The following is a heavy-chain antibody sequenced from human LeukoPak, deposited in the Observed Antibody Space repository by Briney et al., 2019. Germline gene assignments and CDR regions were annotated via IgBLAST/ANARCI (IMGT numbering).Heavy chain of an antibody. D-gene: IGHD2-15*01. CDR1: GFTFSTYA. J-gene: IGHJ4*02. CDR2: ISGSDDGT. V-gene: IGHV3-23*01. CDR3: AKSPVSSCRGSFCYPFDY. Sequence: GGSLRLSCAASGFTFSTYAMSWVRQIPGKGLEWVSAISGSDDGTYYADSVKGRFTISRDNSRNTLCLQMNTLRAEDTAVYFCAKSPVSSCRGSFCYPFDYWGQGNLVTVSS.